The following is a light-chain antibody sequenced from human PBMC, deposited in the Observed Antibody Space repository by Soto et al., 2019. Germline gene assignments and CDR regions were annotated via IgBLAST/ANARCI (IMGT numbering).Light chain of an antibody. J-gene: IGKJ5*01. V-gene: IGKV3-15*01. CDR3: QQYNKWPLIT. Sequence: EIVMTQSPATLSVSPGERATLSCRASQSISSNLAWYQQKPGQAPRLLIYGASTRVAGIPARFSGSGAGTEFTLTISSLQSEDFALYYCQQYNKWPLITFGQGTRLEIK. CDR1: QSISSN. CDR2: GAS.